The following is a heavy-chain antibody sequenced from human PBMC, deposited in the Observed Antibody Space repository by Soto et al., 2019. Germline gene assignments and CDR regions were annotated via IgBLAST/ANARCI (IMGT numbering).Heavy chain of an antibody. CDR2: IKQDGSEK. D-gene: IGHD4-4*01. CDR3: ARRVTTSQYYYYYYGMDV. V-gene: IGHV3-7*03. Sequence: PVGSLRLSCAASGFTFSSYWMSWVRQAPGKGLEWVANIKQDGSEKYYVDSVKGRFTISRDNAKNSLYLQMNSLRAEDTAVYYCARRVTTSQYYYYYYGMDVWGQGATVTVSS. J-gene: IGHJ6*02. CDR1: GFTFSSYW.